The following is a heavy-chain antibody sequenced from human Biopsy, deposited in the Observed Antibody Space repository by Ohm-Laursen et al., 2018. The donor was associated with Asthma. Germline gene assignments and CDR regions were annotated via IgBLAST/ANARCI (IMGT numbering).Heavy chain of an antibody. Sequence: SSVKVSCKSLGGTFNTYVIGWVRQAPGQGLEWMGGVNSVFGTTTYPQKFQDRVTITADDSTSTAYMELSSLRSEDTAVYYCARKAGSCISRTCYSLDFWGQGTLVTVSS. CDR2: VNSVFGTT. D-gene: IGHD2-2*01. CDR3: ARKAGSCISRTCYSLDF. J-gene: IGHJ4*02. CDR1: GGTFNTYV. V-gene: IGHV1-69*01.